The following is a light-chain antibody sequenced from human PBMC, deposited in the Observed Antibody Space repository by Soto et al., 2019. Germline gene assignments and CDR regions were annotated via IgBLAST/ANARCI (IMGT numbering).Light chain of an antibody. CDR1: QSISSSY. CDR2: AAS. J-gene: IGKJ1*01. Sequence: EIVLTQSPVTLSLSPGERATLSCRASQSISSSYLAWYQQKPGQAPRLLIYAASTRATGIPDSFSGSGSGTDFTLTISRLEPEDFALFFCQHYGGSLWTFGQGTKVDIK. V-gene: IGKV3-20*01. CDR3: QHYGGSLWT.